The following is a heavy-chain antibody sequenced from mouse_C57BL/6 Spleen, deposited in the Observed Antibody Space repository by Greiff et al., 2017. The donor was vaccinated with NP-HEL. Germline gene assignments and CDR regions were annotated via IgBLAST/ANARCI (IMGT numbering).Heavy chain of an antibody. V-gene: IGHV3-6*01. CDR3: AREGGYYRYWYFDV. D-gene: IGHD2-3*01. CDR2: ISYDGIH. J-gene: IGHJ1*03. Sequence: ESGPGLVKPSQSLSLTCSVTGYSITSGYYWNWIRQFPATKLSSTGYISYDGIHHSPPSLKPRLSITRDTSKNQFFLKLNSVTTEDTATYYCAREGGYYRYWYFDVWGTGTTVTVSS. CDR1: GYSITSGYY.